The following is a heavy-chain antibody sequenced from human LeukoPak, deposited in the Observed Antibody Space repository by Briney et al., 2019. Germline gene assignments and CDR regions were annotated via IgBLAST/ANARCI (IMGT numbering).Heavy chain of an antibody. V-gene: IGHV4-59*01. CDR2: IYYSGST. D-gene: IGHD3-10*01. CDR3: ARDRGYYGSGSYYKGTDNWFDP. Sequence: SETLSLTCTVSGGSISSYYWSWIRQPPGKGLEWIGYIYYSGSTNYNPSLKSRVTISVDTSKNQFSLKLSSVTAADTAVYYCARDRGYYGSGSYYKGTDNWFDPWGQGTLVTVSS. CDR1: GGSISSYY. J-gene: IGHJ5*02.